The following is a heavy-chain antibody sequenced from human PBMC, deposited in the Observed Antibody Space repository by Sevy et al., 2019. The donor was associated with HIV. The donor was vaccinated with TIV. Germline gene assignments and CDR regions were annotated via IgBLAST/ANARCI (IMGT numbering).Heavy chain of an antibody. CDR3: ARETDNSARWLDP. D-gene: IGHD4-4*01. Sequence: GGSLRLSCAASGFTFNFHGMHWVRQAPGKGLEWVAFIWHDGSNKYMAHSVKGRFTISRDNSKNTLFLQMNSLTVEDTAVYYGARETDNSARWLDPWGQGTLVTVSS. CDR2: IWHDGSNK. CDR1: GFTFNFHG. V-gene: IGHV3-30*02. J-gene: IGHJ5*02.